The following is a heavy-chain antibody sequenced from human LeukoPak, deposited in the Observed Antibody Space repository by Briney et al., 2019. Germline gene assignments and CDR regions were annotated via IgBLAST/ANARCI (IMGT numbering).Heavy chain of an antibody. CDR3: AKDAAAAGYFDY. V-gene: IGHV3-23*01. CDR1: GSTFRSHT. CDR2: ISGSGGST. Sequence: GGSLRLSCAASGSTFRSHTMNWVRQAPGKGLEWVSAISGSGGSTYYADSVKGRFTISRDNSKNTLYLQMNSLRAEDTAVYYCAKDAAAAGYFDYWGQGTLVTVSS. J-gene: IGHJ4*02. D-gene: IGHD6-13*01.